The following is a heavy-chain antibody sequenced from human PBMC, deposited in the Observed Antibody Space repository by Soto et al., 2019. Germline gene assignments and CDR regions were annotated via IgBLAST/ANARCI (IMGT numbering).Heavy chain of an antibody. J-gene: IGHJ4*02. Sequence: SETLSLTCSVSGVSVSSDDYYWNWIRQPPGKGLEWIGYNHIRGRTNYNPSLGSRVAISLDTSKNQFSLTLTSVTAADTAVYYCARSHYTYGLLIDYWGPGTLVTVPQ. CDR2: NHIRGRT. V-gene: IGHV4-61*08. CDR3: ARSHYTYGLLIDY. D-gene: IGHD2-8*01. CDR1: GVSVSSDDYY.